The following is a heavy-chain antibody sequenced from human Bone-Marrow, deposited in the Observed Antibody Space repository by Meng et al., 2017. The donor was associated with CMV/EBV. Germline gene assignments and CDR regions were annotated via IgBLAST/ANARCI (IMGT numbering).Heavy chain of an antibody. CDR1: GFSFSRYA. Sequence: SCAASGFSFSRYAMHWVRQPPGKGLEWVAVMSSDENKKNYAGSVKGRFIISRDNSKNTLYLQMNSLRVEDTAVYYCASLSPADPWGQGTLVTVSS. CDR2: MSSDENKK. CDR3: ASLSPADP. J-gene: IGHJ5*02. V-gene: IGHV3-30-3*01.